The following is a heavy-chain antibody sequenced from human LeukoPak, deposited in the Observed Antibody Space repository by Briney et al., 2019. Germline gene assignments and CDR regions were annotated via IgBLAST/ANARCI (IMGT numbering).Heavy chain of an antibody. V-gene: IGHV4-39*02. CDR3: ARDRPDSRMNTKGDYFDY. Sequence: SETLSLTCTVSGGSISSSSYYWGWIRQPPGKGLEWIGGIYYSGSTYYNPSLKSRVTISVDTSKNQFSLKLSSVTAADTAVYFCARDRPDSRMNTKGDYFDYWGQGTLVTVSS. CDR1: GGSISSSSYY. CDR2: IYYSGST. D-gene: IGHD1/OR15-1a*01. J-gene: IGHJ4*02.